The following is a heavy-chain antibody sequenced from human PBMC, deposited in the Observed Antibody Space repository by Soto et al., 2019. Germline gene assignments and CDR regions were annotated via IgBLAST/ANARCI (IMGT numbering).Heavy chain of an antibody. CDR1: GFTFSNAW. D-gene: IGHD2-21*01. CDR2: VKSKNDGGTT. V-gene: IGHV3-15*07. Sequence: PGGSLRLSCAASGFTFSNAWINWVRQAPGKGLEWVGRVKSKNDGGTTDFAAPVKGRFAISRDDSKNMVYLEMNSLQTEDTAIYYCITDSYNASIIDRFDYWGHGTLVTVS. CDR3: ITDSYNASIIDRFDY. J-gene: IGHJ4*01.